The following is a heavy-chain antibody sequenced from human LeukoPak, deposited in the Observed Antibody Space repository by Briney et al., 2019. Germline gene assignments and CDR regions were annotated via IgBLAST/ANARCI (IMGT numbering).Heavy chain of an antibody. CDR1: GFTFDDYA. CDR3: AKSPSYCSGGVCYVTHYFDD. D-gene: IGHD2-8*02. CDR2: ISWNSGSI. J-gene: IGHJ4*02. V-gene: IGHV3-9*01. Sequence: GGSLRLTCAASGFTFDDYAMHWVRQAPGKGLEWVSGISWNSGSIGYADSVKGRFTISRDNAKNSLYLEMNSLRTEDTALYYCAKSPSYCSGGVCYVTHYFDDWGQGTLVTVSS.